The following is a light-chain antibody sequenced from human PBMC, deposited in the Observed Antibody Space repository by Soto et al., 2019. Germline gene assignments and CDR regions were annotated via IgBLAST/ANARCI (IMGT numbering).Light chain of an antibody. CDR1: ESVRSSY. CDR2: GAS. Sequence: EIVLTQSPGTLSLSPGESATLSCRASESVRSSYLAWYQQKPGQAPRLLIYGASTRATGIPDRFTGSGSGTDFTLSVSRLEPEDFAVYFCQQYGSSPATFGQGTKVDIK. CDR3: QQYGSSPAT. J-gene: IGKJ1*01. V-gene: IGKV3-20*01.